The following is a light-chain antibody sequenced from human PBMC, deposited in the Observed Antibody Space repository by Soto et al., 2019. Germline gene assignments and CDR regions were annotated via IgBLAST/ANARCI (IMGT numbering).Light chain of an antibody. Sequence: QSVLTQPASVSGSPGQSITISCTGTSSDVGGYNYVSWYQQHPGKAPKLMIYDVSKRPSGVPDRFSGSKSGNTASLTISGLQAEDEADYYCCPYAGSYTPYVFGTGTKVTVL. V-gene: IGLV2-11*01. CDR2: DVS. CDR1: SSDVGGYNY. J-gene: IGLJ1*01. CDR3: CPYAGSYTPYV.